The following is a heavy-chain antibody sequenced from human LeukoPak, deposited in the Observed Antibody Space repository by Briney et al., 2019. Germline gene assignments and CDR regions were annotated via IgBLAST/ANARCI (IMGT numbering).Heavy chain of an antibody. V-gene: IGHV3-49*03. CDR3: TRPSSIAARREYYFDY. J-gene: IGHJ4*02. D-gene: IGHD6-6*01. CDR2: IRSKAYGGTT. CDR1: GFTFVDYA. Sequence: GGSLRLSCTASGFTFVDYAMSWLRQAPGKGLEWVGFIRSKAYGGTTEYAASVKGRFTISRDDSKSIAYLQMNSLKTEDTAVYYCTRPSSIAARREYYFDYWGQGTLVSVSS.